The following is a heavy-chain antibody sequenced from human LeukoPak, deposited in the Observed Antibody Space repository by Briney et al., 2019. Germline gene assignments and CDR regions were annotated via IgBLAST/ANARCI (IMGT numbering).Heavy chain of an antibody. J-gene: IGHJ5*02. CDR2: IYHSAST. CDR3: ARVGVGAMLTNWFDP. V-gene: IGHV4-4*02. Sequence: SETLSLTCAVSGGSISSSNWWSWVRQPPGKGLEWIGEIYHSASTNYNPSLKSRVTISVDKTKNQFSLKLSSVTAADTAVYYCARVGVGAMLTNWFDPWGQGTLVTVSS. CDR1: GGSISSSNW. D-gene: IGHD1-26*01.